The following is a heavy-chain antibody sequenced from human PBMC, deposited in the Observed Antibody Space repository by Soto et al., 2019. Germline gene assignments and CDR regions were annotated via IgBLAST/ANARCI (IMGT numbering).Heavy chain of an antibody. CDR3: AKGLGRGTGVGMDV. D-gene: IGHD3-10*01. CDR2: IDSDGSTT. CDR1: GFTFSVYW. J-gene: IGHJ6*02. V-gene: IGHV3-74*01. Sequence: GGSLRFSCAASGFTFSVYWMHWVRQAPGKGLVWVSRIDSDGSTTSYADSVKGRFTISRDNAKSTLYLQMNSLRAEDTAVYYCAKGLGRGTGVGMDVWGQGTTVTVSS.